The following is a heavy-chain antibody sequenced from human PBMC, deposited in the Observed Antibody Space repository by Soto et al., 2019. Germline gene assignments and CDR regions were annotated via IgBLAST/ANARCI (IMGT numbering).Heavy chain of an antibody. J-gene: IGHJ6*02. D-gene: IGHD5-12*01. CDR1: GFTFSSYA. V-gene: IGHV3-23*01. CDR2: ISGSGGST. Sequence: GGSLRLSCAASGFTFSSYAMSWVRQAPGKGLEWVSAISGSGGSTYYADSVKGRFTISRDNSKNTLYLQMNSLRAEDTAVYYCAKDGVYSGYDSLTYYYYGMDCWGQGTTVTVSS. CDR3: AKDGVYSGYDSLTYYYYGMDC.